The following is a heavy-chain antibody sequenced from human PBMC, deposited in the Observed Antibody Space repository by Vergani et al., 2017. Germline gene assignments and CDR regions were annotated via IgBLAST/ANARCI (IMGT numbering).Heavy chain of an antibody. V-gene: IGHV4-39*07. CDR2: IYYSGST. J-gene: IGHJ5*02. Sequence: QLQLQESGPGLVKPSETLSLTCTVSGGSISSSSYYWGWIRQPPGKGLEWIGSIYYSGSTYYNPSLKSRVTISVDTSKNQFSLKLSSVTAADTAVYYCARGLTSIAAPNXFGPWGQGTLVTVSS. CDR1: GGSISSSSYY. CDR3: ARGLTSIAAPNXFGP. D-gene: IGHD5-12*01.